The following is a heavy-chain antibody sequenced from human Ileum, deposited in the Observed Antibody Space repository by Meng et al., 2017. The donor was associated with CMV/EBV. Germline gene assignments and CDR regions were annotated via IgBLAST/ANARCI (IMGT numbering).Heavy chain of an antibody. CDR1: GYTFITFG. CDR3: ASEDYSAYAAT. CDR2: ITPYNGKT. Sequence: QVQLVQSGAEVKKPGASVKVSCKASGYTFITFGITWVRQAPGQGLEWMGWITPYNGKTDYTQRLQDRVTMTTDTSTNTVYMELRSLRSDDTAVYYCASEDYSAYAATWGQGSLVTVSS. J-gene: IGHJ5*02. D-gene: IGHD6-25*01. V-gene: IGHV1-18*01.